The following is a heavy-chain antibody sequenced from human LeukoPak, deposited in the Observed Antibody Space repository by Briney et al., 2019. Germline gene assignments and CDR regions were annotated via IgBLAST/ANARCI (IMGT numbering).Heavy chain of an antibody. CDR2: ISYDGSNK. CDR1: GFTFSSYG. Sequence: PGGSLRLSCAASGFTFSSYGMHWVRQAPGKGLEWVAVISYDGSNKYYADSVKGRFTVSRDNSKNTLYLQMNSLRAEDTAVYYCAKEVPAAMKYYYYGMDVWGQGTTVTVSS. D-gene: IGHD2-2*01. J-gene: IGHJ6*02. CDR3: AKEVPAAMKYYYYGMDV. V-gene: IGHV3-30*18.